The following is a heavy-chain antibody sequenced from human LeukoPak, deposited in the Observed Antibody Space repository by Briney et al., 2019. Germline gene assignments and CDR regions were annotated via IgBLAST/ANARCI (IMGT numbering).Heavy chain of an antibody. V-gene: IGHV1-18*01. CDR3: ARDSALGYCSGGSCYSGADWFDP. CDR1: HHTFTNYG. J-gene: IGHJ5*02. Sequence: ASVNASCNPSHHTFTNYGTSWVRQAPGQQLEWMRWINAYNGDTNYAQKLEGRVTMTTDTCTSTAYMELRSLRSDDTAVYYCARDSALGYCSGGSCYSGADWFDPWGQGTLVTVSS. D-gene: IGHD2-15*01. CDR2: INAYNGDT.